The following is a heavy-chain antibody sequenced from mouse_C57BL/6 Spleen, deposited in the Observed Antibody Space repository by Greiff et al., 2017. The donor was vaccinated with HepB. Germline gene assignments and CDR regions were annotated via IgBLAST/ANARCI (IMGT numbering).Heavy chain of an antibody. Sequence: VQLQQSGAELVKPGASVKMSCKASGYTFTSYWITWVKQRPGQGLEWIGDIYPGSGSTNYNEKFKSKATLTVDTSSSTAYMQLSSLTSEDSAVYYCARPYYYGSSGAWFAYWGQGTLVTVSA. CDR3: ARPYYYGSSGAWFAY. CDR2: IYPGSGST. CDR1: GYTFTSYW. J-gene: IGHJ3*01. D-gene: IGHD1-1*01. V-gene: IGHV1-55*01.